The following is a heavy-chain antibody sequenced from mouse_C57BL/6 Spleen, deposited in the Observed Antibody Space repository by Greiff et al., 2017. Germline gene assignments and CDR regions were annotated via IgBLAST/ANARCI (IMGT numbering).Heavy chain of an antibody. D-gene: IGHD1-1*01. CDR1: GYTFTSYW. V-gene: IGHV1-52*01. CDR3: ARPRFYYGSSQYYFDY. CDR2: IDPSDSET. Sequence: VQLQQPGAELVRPGSSVKLSCKASGYTFTSYWMHWVKQRPIQGLEWIGNIDPSDSETHYNQKFKDKATLTVDKSSSTAYMQLSSLTSEDSAVYYCARPRFYYGSSQYYFDYWGQGTTLTVSS. J-gene: IGHJ2*01.